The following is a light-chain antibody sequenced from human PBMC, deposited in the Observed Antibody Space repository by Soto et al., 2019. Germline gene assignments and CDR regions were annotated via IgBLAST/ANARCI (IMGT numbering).Light chain of an antibody. CDR1: QSGRTH. CDR3: QQYRTWPPIT. V-gene: IGKV3-15*01. CDR2: GTS. J-gene: IGKJ5*01. Sequence: VTQSPVTLSVSPGARVTLSCRVNQSGRTHLAWDQHKPGQAPRLLIYGTSTRATGLPARFSGSGSGTDFTLTISCLQSGDFAVYYSQQYRTWPPITFGQGTRLAIK.